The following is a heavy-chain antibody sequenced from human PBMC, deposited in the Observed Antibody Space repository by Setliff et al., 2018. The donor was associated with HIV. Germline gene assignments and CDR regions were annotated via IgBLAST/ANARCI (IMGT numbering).Heavy chain of an antibody. Sequence: GGSLSLSCAASGFTFSSYTMNWVRQAPGKGLEWVSSITSSSSYMYYADSVKGRFTISRDNAKNSLYLQMDSLRAEDTAVYYCARFPSTQEVDWFDPWGQGTLVTVSS. CDR2: ITSSSSYM. CDR1: GFTFSSYT. J-gene: IGHJ5*02. CDR3: ARFPSTQEVDWFDP. D-gene: IGHD2-15*01. V-gene: IGHV3-21*01.